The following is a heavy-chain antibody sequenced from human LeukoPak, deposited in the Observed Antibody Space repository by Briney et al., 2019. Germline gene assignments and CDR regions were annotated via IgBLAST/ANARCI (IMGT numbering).Heavy chain of an antibody. CDR1: GLTFSSYA. CDR2: ISGSGGST. Sequence: GGSLRLSCAASGLTFSSYAMSWVRQAPGKGLEWVSAISGSGGSTYYADSVKGRFTISRDNSKNTLYLQMNSLRAEDTAVYYCAKELPITIFGVVYYFDYWGQGTLVTVSS. D-gene: IGHD3-3*01. J-gene: IGHJ4*02. CDR3: AKELPITIFGVVYYFDY. V-gene: IGHV3-23*01.